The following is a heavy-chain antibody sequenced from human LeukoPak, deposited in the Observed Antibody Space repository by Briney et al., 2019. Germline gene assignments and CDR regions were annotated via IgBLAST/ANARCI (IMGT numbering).Heavy chain of an antibody. D-gene: IGHD1-26*01. J-gene: IGHJ4*02. CDR2: IYYSGST. Sequence: SETLSLTCTVSGGSISSYYWSWIRQPPGKGLEWIGYIYYSGSTNYNPSLKSRVTISVDTSKNQFSLKLSSVTAADTAVYYCAREEESGIVGATCTFDYWGQGTLVTVSS. CDR1: GGSISSYY. V-gene: IGHV4-59*12. CDR3: AREEESGIVGATCTFDY.